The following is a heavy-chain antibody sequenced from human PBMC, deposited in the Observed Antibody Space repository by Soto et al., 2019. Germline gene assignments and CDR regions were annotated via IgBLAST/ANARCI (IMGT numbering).Heavy chain of an antibody. CDR2: VCYEGSNK. V-gene: IGHV3-33*06. CDR1: GFTFSNYG. J-gene: IGHJ4*02. D-gene: IGHD1-26*01. CDR3: AKDAGSTAYLIDY. Sequence: QVQLVESGGGVVQAGRSLRLSCAASGFTFSNYGMHWVRQAPGRGLDWLAAVCYEGSNKYYADSVEGRFTISRDNSKNTLYLQMNGLRAEDTAVYYCAKDAGSTAYLIDYWGQGTLVTVSS.